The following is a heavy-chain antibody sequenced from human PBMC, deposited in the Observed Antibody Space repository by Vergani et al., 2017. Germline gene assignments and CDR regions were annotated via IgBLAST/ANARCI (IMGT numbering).Heavy chain of an antibody. J-gene: IGHJ6*03. CDR3: ARAGYCAHGVCYMTYYYYMDV. Sequence: QVQLVESEGVVVQPGRSLTLSCVASGFTFSSHSMHWVRQAPGKGLEWVAVIWYDGSNKYYGDSVKGRFTISRDNSKNTLYLQMNSLRVEDTAVYYCARAGYCAHGVCYMTYYYYMDVLGKGTAVTVS. CDR2: IWYDGSNK. D-gene: IGHD2-8*01. CDR1: GFTFSSHS. V-gene: IGHV3-33*01.